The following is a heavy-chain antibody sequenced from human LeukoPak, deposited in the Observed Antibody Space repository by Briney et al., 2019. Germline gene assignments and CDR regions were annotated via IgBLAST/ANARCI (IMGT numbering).Heavy chain of an antibody. CDR3: PTAGSSWPRAFHI. J-gene: IGHJ3*02. CDR1: AYTFTVYY. D-gene: IGHD6-13*01. Sequence: AAVTVSCNASAYTFTVYYMHLVRQAPGHGIELMGWINPDSGGTNYALSFQGRLTMTMDTSISTAYMALTGLPSDHTPVYYCPTAGSSWPRAFHIWGQGTMVAVSS. V-gene: IGHV1-2*02. CDR2: INPDSGGT.